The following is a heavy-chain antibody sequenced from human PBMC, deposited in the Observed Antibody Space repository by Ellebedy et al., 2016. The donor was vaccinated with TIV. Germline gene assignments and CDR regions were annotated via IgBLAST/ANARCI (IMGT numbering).Heavy chain of an antibody. CDR1: GFTFSSYW. J-gene: IGHJ4*02. V-gene: IGHV3-74*01. Sequence: GGSLRLSCAASGFTFSSYWMHWVRQAPGKGLVWVSRINSDGSSTSYADSVKGRFTISRDNAKNSLYLQMNSLRAEDTAVYYCARPVGFGEDPFFDYWGQGTLVTVSS. CDR2: INSDGSST. CDR3: ARPVGFGEDPFFDY. D-gene: IGHD3-10*01.